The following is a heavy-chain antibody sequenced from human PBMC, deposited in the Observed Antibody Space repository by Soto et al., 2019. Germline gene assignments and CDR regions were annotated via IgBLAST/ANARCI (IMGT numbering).Heavy chain of an antibody. CDR1: GFTFGGYW. V-gene: IGHV3-74*01. CDR3: TRGSFGHAMDV. D-gene: IGHD3-10*01. CDR2: INNDGSGT. J-gene: IGHJ6*02. Sequence: PGGSLRLSYAASGFTFGGYWIHWVRQAPGKGLVWVSRINNDGSGTIYADSVKGRFTISRDNAKNTLFLQMNSLRAEDTAVYYCTRGSFGHAMDVWGQGTTVTVSS.